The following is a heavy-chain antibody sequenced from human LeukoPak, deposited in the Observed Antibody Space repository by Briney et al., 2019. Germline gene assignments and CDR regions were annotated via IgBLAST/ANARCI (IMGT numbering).Heavy chain of an antibody. V-gene: IGHV3-74*01. J-gene: IGHJ6*02. CDR1: GFTFSTFW. D-gene: IGHD4-17*01. CDR3: AREFPPPYGDNYDYYYYYGMDV. CDR2: IKTDGSKT. Sequence: RGGSLRLSCAASGFTFSTFWMHWVRQAPGKGLVWVSRIKTDGSKTTSADSVKARFRTSRDNAKNTLYLQMNSLSAEDTAVYYCAREFPPPYGDNYDYYYYYGMDVWGQGTTVTVSS.